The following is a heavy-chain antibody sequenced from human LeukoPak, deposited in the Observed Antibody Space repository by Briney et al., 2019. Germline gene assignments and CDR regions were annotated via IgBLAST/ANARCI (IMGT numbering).Heavy chain of an antibody. J-gene: IGHJ4*02. CDR1: GGSFSGYY. Sequence: SSETLSLTCAVYGGSFSGYYWSWIRQPPGKGLEWIGEINHSGSTNYNPSLKSRVTISVDTSKNQFSLKLSSVTAADTAVYYCARQGGGTTDFDYWGQGTLVTVSS. CDR2: INHSGST. V-gene: IGHV4-34*01. CDR3: ARQGGGTTDFDY. D-gene: IGHD1-1*01.